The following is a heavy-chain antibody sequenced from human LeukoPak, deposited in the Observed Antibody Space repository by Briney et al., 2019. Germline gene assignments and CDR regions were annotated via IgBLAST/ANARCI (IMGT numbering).Heavy chain of an antibody. CDR1: GFTFSSYS. J-gene: IGHJ6*03. Sequence: GGSLRLSCAASGFTFSSYSMNWVRQAPGKGLEWVSYISSSSSTIYYADSVKGRFTISRDNAKNSLYLQMNSLRAEDTAVYYCARGGMSSGWLNYYYYMDVWGKGTRSPSP. D-gene: IGHD6-19*01. CDR3: ARGGMSSGWLNYYYYMDV. V-gene: IGHV3-48*01. CDR2: ISSSSSTI.